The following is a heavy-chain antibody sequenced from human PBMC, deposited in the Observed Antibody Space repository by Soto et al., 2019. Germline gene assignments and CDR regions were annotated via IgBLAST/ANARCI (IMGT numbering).Heavy chain of an antibody. J-gene: IGHJ4*02. D-gene: IGHD1-26*01. CDR2: IYSSGSA. CDR1: GGSIYTYS. Sequence: PSATLYLTCTVSGGSIYTYSWTWLRQPAGKGLEWIGHIYSSGSANYNPSLKSRVSMSVDTSKNQFSLKLNSVTAADTAVYYCATIVGATDYWGQGALVTVSS. CDR3: ATIVGATDY. V-gene: IGHV4-4*07.